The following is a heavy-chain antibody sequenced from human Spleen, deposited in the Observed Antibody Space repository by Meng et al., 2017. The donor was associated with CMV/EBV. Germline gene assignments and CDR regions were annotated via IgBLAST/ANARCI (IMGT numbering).Heavy chain of an antibody. CDR2: IYWDDDK. J-gene: IGHJ4*02. CDR3: AHRRYYSSTWSWGDFDY. V-gene: IGHV2-5*02. D-gene: IGHD6-13*01. CDR1: FSLSPNQVG. Sequence: FSLSPNQVGVGGIRQPPGQALEWLARIYWDDDKRYNPSVKSRLTITKDTSKNQVVLIMTNVDPVDTATYYCAHRRYYSSTWSWGDFDYWGQGTLVTVSS.